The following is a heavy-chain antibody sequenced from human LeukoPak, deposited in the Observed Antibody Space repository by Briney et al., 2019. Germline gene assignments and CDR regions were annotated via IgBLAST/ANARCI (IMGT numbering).Heavy chain of an antibody. J-gene: IGHJ3*02. CDR2: IYHSGST. V-gene: IGHV4-38-2*02. Sequence: SETLSLTCTVSGYSISSGYYWGWIRQPPGKGLEWMGTIYHSGSTYYNPSLKSRVTISVVTSKNQFSLKLSSVTAADTAVYYCAKTVTVTTSAFDIWGQGTMVTVSS. D-gene: IGHD4-17*01. CDR1: GYSISSGYY. CDR3: AKTVTVTTSAFDI.